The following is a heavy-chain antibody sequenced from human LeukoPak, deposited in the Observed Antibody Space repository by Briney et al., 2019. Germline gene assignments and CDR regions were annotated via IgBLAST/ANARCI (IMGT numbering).Heavy chain of an antibody. CDR2: IKQDGSEK. Sequence: QPGGSLRLSCAASGFTFSSYWMSSVRQAPGKGLEWVANIKQDGSEKYYVDSVKGRFPISRDNAKNSLYLQMNSLRAEDTAVYYCARVAGSGSYYTGLFDYWGQGTLVTVSS. CDR3: ARVAGSGSYYTGLFDY. V-gene: IGHV3-7*01. J-gene: IGHJ4*02. D-gene: IGHD3-10*01. CDR1: GFTFSSYW.